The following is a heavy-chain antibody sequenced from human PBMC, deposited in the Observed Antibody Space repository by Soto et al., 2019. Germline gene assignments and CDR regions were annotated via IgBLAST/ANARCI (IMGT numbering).Heavy chain of an antibody. CDR3: APLVGALPYYYGMNV. D-gene: IGHD1-26*01. CDR2: IKSKTDGGTT. V-gene: IGHV3-15*01. Sequence: GGSLRLSCAASGFTFSNAWMSWVHQAPGKGLEWVGRIKSKTDGGTTDYAAPVKGRFTISRDDSKNTLYLQMNSLKTEVTAVYYCAPLVGALPYYYGMNVWGQGTTVTVSS. CDR1: GFTFSNAW. J-gene: IGHJ6*02.